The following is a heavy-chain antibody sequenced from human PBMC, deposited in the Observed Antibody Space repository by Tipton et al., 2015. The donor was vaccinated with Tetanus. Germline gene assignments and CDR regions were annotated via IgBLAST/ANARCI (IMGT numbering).Heavy chain of an antibody. J-gene: IGHJ5*02. V-gene: IGHV4-34*01. CDR3: ARGDADCSGTSCYGGWVDP. Sequence: GLVKPSETLSLTCAVYGGSFSGYYWSWIRQPPGKGLEWIGEINHSGSTNYNPALKSRVTISVDTSKNQFSLKLSSVTAADTAVYYCARGDADCSGTSCYGGWVDPWGQGTLITVSS. CDR1: GGSFSGYY. D-gene: IGHD2-2*01. CDR2: INHSGST.